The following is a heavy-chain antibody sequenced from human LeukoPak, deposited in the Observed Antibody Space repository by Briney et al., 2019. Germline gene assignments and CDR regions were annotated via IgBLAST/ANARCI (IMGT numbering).Heavy chain of an antibody. V-gene: IGHV1-8*01. CDR2: MNPNSGNT. J-gene: IGHJ4*02. CDR1: GYTFTSYD. Sequence: ASVKVSCKASGYTFTSYDINWVRQATGLGLEWMGWMNPNSGNTGYAQKFQGRVTMTRNTSISTAYMELSSLRSEDTAVYYCARGREWLRFSIAVAAPPDYWGQGTLVTVSS. CDR3: ARGREWLRFSIAVAAPPDY. D-gene: IGHD6-19*01.